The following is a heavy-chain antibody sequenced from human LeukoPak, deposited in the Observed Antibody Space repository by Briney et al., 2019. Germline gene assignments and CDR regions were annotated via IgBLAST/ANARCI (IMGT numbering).Heavy chain of an antibody. CDR1: GYTLTELS. V-gene: IGHV1-24*01. Sequence: GASVKVSCKVSGYTLTELSMHWVRQAPGKGLEWMGGFDPEDGETIYAQKFQGRVTMTEDTSTDTAYMELSSLRSEDTAVYYCATDLESPYYFDYWGQGTLVTVSS. CDR2: FDPEDGET. J-gene: IGHJ4*02. CDR3: ATDLESPYYFDY.